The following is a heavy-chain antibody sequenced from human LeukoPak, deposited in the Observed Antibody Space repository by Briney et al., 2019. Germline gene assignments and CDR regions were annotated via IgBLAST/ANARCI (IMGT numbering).Heavy chain of an antibody. V-gene: IGHV3-30-3*01. CDR1: GFTFSSYA. D-gene: IGHD3-22*01. Sequence: PGGSLRLSCAASGFTFSSYAMHWVRQAPGKGLEGVAVISYDGSNKYYADSAKGRFTISRDNSKNTLYLQMNSLRAEATAVYYCARSFNYYDSSGLRAFDIWGQGTMVTVSS. CDR2: ISYDGSNK. CDR3: ARSFNYYDSSGLRAFDI. J-gene: IGHJ3*02.